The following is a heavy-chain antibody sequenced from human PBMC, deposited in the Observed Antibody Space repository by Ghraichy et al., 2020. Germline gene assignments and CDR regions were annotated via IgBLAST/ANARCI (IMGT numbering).Heavy chain of an antibody. CDR1: RFSISSGFY. D-gene: IGHD1-1*01. J-gene: IGHJ5*02. Sequence: ESLNISCAVSRFSISSGFYWGWIRQSPGQGLEWIGSIYYTGTTFYNPSLKSRVTISVDTSKNQFSLNMTSVTAADTAVYYCARDAPGAGTTNWLDPWGQGTLVTVSS. CDR2: IYYTGTT. CDR3: ARDAPGAGTTNWLDP. V-gene: IGHV4-38-2*02.